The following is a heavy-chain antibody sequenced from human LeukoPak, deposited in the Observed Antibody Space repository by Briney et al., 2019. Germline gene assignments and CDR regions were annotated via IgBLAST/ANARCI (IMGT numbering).Heavy chain of an antibody. CDR2: ISGSGGST. CDR3: AKGTHLTMIVVVTPYYFDY. D-gene: IGHD3-22*01. CDR1: GFPFGSYV. V-gene: IGHV3-23*01. Sequence: GGSLRLSCEGSGFPFGSYVMSWVRQAPGKGLEWVSAISGSGGSTYYADSVKGRFTISRDNSKNTLYLQMNSLRAEDTAVYYCAKGTHLTMIVVVTPYYFDYWGQGTLVTVSS. J-gene: IGHJ4*02.